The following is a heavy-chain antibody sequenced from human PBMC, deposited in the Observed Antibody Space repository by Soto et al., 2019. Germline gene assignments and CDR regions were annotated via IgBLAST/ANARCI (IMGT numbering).Heavy chain of an antibody. V-gene: IGHV4-59*12. J-gene: IGHJ5*02. CDR2: MYNTGST. CDR3: GRVPDR. CDR1: GGSISGYY. Sequence: PSETLSLTCTVSGGSISGYYWSWIRQPPGKGLEWIGYMYNTGSTVYNPSFKSRVTISVDTSKNQFSLKLSSVTAADTAVYYCGRVPDRWGQGTLVTVSS.